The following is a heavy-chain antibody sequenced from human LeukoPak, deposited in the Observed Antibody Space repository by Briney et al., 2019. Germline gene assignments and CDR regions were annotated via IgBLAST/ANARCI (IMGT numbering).Heavy chain of an antibody. J-gene: IGHJ6*02. Sequence: SETLSLTCTVSGGSISSYYWSWIRQPPGKGLEWIGYIYYSGSTNYNPSLKSRVTISVDTSKNQFSLKLSSVTAADTAVYYCARYNDFWSGYYTAYYGMDVWGQGTTVTVSS. CDR3: ARYNDFWSGYYTAYYGMDV. V-gene: IGHV4-59*01. CDR2: IYYSGST. D-gene: IGHD3-3*01. CDR1: GGSISSYY.